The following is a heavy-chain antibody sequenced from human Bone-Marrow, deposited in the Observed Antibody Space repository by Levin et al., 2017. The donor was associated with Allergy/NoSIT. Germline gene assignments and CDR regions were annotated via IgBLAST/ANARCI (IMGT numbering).Heavy chain of an antibody. CDR3: ARGLDYSGLP. CDR1: GFTFSSYG. Sequence: SCDASGFTFSSYGIIWVRQAPGKGLEWVSYIGGDNYTKYYADSVKGRFTISRDNVKKSLYLQMNSLRGEDTAVYYCARGLDYSGLPWGQGTLVTVSS. D-gene: IGHD5-12*01. J-gene: IGHJ5*02. CDR2: IGGDNYTK. V-gene: IGHV3-48*01.